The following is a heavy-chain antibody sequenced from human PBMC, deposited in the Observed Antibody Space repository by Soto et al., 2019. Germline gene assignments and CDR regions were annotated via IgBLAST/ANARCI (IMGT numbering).Heavy chain of an antibody. Sequence: SETLSLTCTVSGGSISSSSYYWGWIRQPPGKGLEWIGSIYYSGSTYYNPSLKSRVTISVDTSKNQFSLKLSSVTAADTAVYYCARPDLDAFDIWGQGTMVT. CDR3: ARPDLDAFDI. CDR2: IYYSGST. CDR1: GGSISSSSYY. J-gene: IGHJ3*02. V-gene: IGHV4-39*01.